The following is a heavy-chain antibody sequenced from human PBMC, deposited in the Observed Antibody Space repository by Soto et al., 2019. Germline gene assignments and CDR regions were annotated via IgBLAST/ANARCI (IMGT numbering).Heavy chain of an antibody. CDR1: GYSFAGYW. CDR3: ARQIYDSDTGPNFQYYFDS. V-gene: IGHV5-10-1*01. D-gene: IGHD3-22*01. CDR2: IDPSDSQT. Sequence: PGESLKLSCQGSGYSFAGYWITWVRQKPGKGLEWMGRIDPSDSQTYYSPSFRGHVTISVTKSITTVFLQWSSLRASDTAVYYCARQIYDSDTGPNFQYYFDSWGQGTPVTVSS. J-gene: IGHJ4*02.